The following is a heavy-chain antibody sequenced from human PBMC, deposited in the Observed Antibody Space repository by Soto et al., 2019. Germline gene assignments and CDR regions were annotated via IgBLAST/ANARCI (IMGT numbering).Heavy chain of an antibody. CDR2: IWYDGSNK. Sequence: GVSLRLSCAASGFTFGSHGMHWVRQAPGKGLEWVAVIWYDGSNKYYADSVKGRFTISRDNAKNIVYLQMSSLRAEDTALYYCATMAGTYPYWGQGTLVTVSS. CDR3: ATMAGTYPY. J-gene: IGHJ4*02. V-gene: IGHV3-33*03. CDR1: GFTFGSHG. D-gene: IGHD1-26*01.